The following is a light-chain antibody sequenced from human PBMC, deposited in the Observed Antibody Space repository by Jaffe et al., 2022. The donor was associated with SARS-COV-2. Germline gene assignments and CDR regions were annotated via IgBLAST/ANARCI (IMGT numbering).Light chain of an antibody. Sequence: DIQMTQSPSSLSASVGDRITITCRTSQSISGYLNWYQQRSGRAPRLLIYAASSLQSGVPSRFSGSGSGTDFTLTISGLQREDFATYYCQQSYSTPRTFGQGTKLEIK. CDR2: AAS. CDR3: QQSYSTPRT. V-gene: IGKV1-39*01. J-gene: IGKJ2*01. CDR1: QSISGY.